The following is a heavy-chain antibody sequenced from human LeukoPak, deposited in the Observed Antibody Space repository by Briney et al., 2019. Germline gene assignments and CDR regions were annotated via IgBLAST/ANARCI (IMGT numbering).Heavy chain of an antibody. Sequence: SVKVSCKASGGTFSSYAISWVRQAPGQGLEWMGGIIPIFGTANYAQKFQGRVTITADKSTSTAYMELRSLRSDDTAVYYCARGSNWNDGSNYYYYMDVWGKGTTVTISS. CDR1: GGTFSSYA. CDR2: IIPIFGTA. D-gene: IGHD1-1*01. V-gene: IGHV1-69*06. CDR3: ARGSNWNDGSNYYYYMDV. J-gene: IGHJ6*03.